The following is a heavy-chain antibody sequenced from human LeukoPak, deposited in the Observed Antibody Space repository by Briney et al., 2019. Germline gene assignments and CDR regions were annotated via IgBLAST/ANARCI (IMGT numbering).Heavy chain of an antibody. V-gene: IGHV4-34*01. Sequence: PSETLSLTCAVYGGSFSGYYWSWIRQPPGKGLEWIGEINHSGSTNYNPSLKSRVTISVDTSKNQFSLKLSSVTAADTAVYYCASITMVRGVGDWGQGTLVTVSS. CDR3: ASITMVRGVGD. J-gene: IGHJ4*02. D-gene: IGHD3-10*01. CDR1: GGSFSGYY. CDR2: INHSGST.